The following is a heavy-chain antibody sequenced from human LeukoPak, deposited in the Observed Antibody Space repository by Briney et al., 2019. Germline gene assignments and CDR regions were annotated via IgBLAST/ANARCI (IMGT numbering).Heavy chain of an antibody. CDR2: IYTSGST. CDR3: ARDSVAGTDY. D-gene: IGHD6-19*01. J-gene: IGHJ4*02. CDR1: GGSISSYY. Sequence: PSETLSLTCTVSGGSISSYYWSWIRRPAGKGLEWIGRIYTSGSTNYNPSLKGRVTMSVDTSKNQFSPKLSSVTAADTAVYYCARDSVAGTDYWGQGTLVTVSS. V-gene: IGHV4-4*07.